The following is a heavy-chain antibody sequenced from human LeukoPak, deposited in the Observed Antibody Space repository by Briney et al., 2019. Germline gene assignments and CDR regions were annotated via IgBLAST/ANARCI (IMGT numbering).Heavy chain of an antibody. CDR3: TRDFGGYCSRRSCYSGWSDY. Sequence: NPGGSLRLSCAASGFNFSSHSMNWVRQAPGKGLEWVSSIFSSGSYIYYADSVKGRFTISRDNAKNSLFLQMNSLRAEDTAVYYCTRDFGGYCSRRSCYSGWSDYWGQGTLVTVSS. CDR2: IFSSGSYI. J-gene: IGHJ4*02. V-gene: IGHV3-21*01. D-gene: IGHD2-15*01. CDR1: GFNFSSHS.